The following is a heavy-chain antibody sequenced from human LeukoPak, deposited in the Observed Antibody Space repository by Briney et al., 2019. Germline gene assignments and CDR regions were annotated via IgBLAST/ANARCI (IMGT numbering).Heavy chain of an antibody. D-gene: IGHD3-22*01. V-gene: IGHV3-74*01. CDR1: GFTFSSYW. CDR2: IHSDGSST. J-gene: IGHJ4*02. Sequence: GGSLRLSCAASGFTFSSYWMHWIRQAPGKGLVWVSRIHSDGSSTSYADSVRGRFTISRDDAKSTLYLQMNSLRAEDTAVYYCARSGWPYYFDYWGQGTLVTVSS. CDR3: ARSGWPYYFDY.